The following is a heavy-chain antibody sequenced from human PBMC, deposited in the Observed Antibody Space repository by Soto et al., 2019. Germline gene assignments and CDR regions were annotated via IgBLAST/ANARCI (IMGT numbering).Heavy chain of an antibody. CDR2: IIPIFGTA. CDR1: GGTFSSYA. D-gene: IGHD3-10*01. J-gene: IGHJ4*02. V-gene: IGHV1-69*13. CDR3: ASPRGTLDYGSGSYVFDY. Sequence: SVKVSCKASGGTFSSYAISWVRQAPGQGLEWMGGIIPIFGTANYAQKFQGRVTNTADESTSTAYMELSSLRSEDTAVYYCASPRGTLDYGSGSYVFDYLGQGTLVTVSS.